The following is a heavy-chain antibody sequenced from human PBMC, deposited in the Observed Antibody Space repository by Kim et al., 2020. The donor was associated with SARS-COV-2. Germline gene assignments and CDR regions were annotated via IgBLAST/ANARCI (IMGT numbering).Heavy chain of an antibody. V-gene: IGHV4-38-2*02. J-gene: IGHJ4*02. D-gene: IGHD2-21*02. Sequence: SETLSLTCTVSGYSISSGYYWGWIRQPPGKGLWWIGSIYHSGSTYYNPSLKSRVTISVDTSKNQFSLQLSSVTAADTAVYYCARICGGDPCFDYWGQGTL. CDR3: ARICGGDPCFDY. CDR2: IYHSGST. CDR1: GYSISSGYY.